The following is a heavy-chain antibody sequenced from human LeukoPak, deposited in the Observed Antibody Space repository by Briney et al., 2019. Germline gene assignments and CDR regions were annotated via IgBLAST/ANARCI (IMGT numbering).Heavy chain of an antibody. J-gene: IGHJ4*02. Sequence: SETLSLTCTVSGDFITAYYWSWIRQSPGKGLEWIGSIYHSGSTYYNPSLKSRVTISLDTSKTQFSLKLSSVTAADTAVYYCASTTVRTGYWGQGTLVTVSS. CDR1: GDFITAYY. CDR3: ASTTVRTGY. CDR2: IYHSGST. V-gene: IGHV4-38-2*02. D-gene: IGHD4-17*01.